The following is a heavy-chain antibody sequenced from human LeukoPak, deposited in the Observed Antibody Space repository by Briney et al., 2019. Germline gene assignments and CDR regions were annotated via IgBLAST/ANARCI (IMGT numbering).Heavy chain of an antibody. CDR3: ARGPPRGYGSGSYADY. J-gene: IGHJ4*02. CDR2: INAGNGNT. D-gene: IGHD3-10*01. Sequence: ASVKVSCKASGYTFTSYAMHWVRQAPGQRLEWMGWINAGNGNTKYSQEFQGRVTITRDTSASTAYMELSSLRSEDMAVYYCARGPPRGYGSGSYADYWGQGTLVTVSS. CDR1: GYTFTSYA. V-gene: IGHV1-3*03.